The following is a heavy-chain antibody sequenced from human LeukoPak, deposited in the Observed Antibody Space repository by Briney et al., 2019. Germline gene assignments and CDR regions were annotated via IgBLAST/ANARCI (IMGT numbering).Heavy chain of an antibody. CDR3: ARGVLGGSGSYYFDY. Sequence: SETLSLTCAVYGGSFSGYYWSWIRQPPGKGLEWIGEINHSGSTNYNPSLESRVTISVDTSKNQFSLKLSSVTAADTAVYYCARGVLGGSGSYYFDYWGQGTLVTVSS. CDR1: GGSFSGYY. D-gene: IGHD3-22*01. J-gene: IGHJ4*02. CDR2: INHSGST. V-gene: IGHV4-34*01.